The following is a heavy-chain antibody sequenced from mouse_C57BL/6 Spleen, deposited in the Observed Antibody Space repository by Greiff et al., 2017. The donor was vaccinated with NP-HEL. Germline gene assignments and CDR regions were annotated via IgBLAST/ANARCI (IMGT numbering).Heavy chain of an antibody. CDR1: GYSFPGYY. J-gene: IGHJ4*01. CDR2: INPSTGGT. V-gene: IGHV1-42*01. D-gene: IGHD2-12*01. CDR3: ARYDYLYAMDY. Sequence: EVQLQQSGPELVKPGASVKISCKASGYSFPGYYMNWVKPIPKKSLEWIGEINPSTGGTTYNQKFKAKATLTVDKSSSTAYMQLKSLTSEDSAVYYCARYDYLYAMDYWGQGTSVTVSS.